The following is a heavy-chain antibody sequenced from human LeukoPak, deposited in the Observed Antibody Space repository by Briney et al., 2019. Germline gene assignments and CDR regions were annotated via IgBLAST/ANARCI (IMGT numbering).Heavy chain of an antibody. J-gene: IGHJ5*02. CDR1: GGSFSGYY. V-gene: IGHV4-34*01. Sequence: SETLSLTCAVYGGSFSGYYWSWIRQPPGKGLEWIGEINHSGSTNYNPSLKSRVTISVDTSKNQFSLKLSSVTAADTAAYYCTRGRRYSSGWYNWFDPWGQGTLVTVSS. CDR3: TRGRRYSSGWYNWFDP. CDR2: INHSGST. D-gene: IGHD6-19*01.